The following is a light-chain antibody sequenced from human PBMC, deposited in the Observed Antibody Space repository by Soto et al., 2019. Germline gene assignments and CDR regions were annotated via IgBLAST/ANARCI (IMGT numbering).Light chain of an antibody. CDR2: AAS. Sequence: DIQMTQSPSSLSASVGDRVTITCRASQSISSYLNWYQQKPGKAPKLLIYAASSLHSGVPSRFSGSRSGTDFTLTISNLQPEDFATYYCHQAHTFPHTFGQGTKVDIK. CDR3: HQAHTFPHT. CDR1: QSISSY. J-gene: IGKJ2*01. V-gene: IGKV1-39*01.